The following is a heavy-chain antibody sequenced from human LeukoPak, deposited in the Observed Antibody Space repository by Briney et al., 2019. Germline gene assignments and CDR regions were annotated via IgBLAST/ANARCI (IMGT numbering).Heavy chain of an antibody. V-gene: IGHV3-49*04. CDR3: TRVIDKRWPSTHYFDY. D-gene: IGHD5-24*01. J-gene: IGHJ4*02. CDR1: GFTFGDYA. Sequence: GGSLRLSCTASGFTFGDYAMSWVRQAPGKGLEWVGFIRSKAYGGTTEYAASVKGRFTISRDDSKSIAYLQMNSLKTEDTAVYYCTRVIDKRWPSTHYFDYWGQGTLVTVSS. CDR2: IRSKAYGGTT.